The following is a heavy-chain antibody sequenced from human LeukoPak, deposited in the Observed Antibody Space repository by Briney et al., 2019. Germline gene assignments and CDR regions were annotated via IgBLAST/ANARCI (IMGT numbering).Heavy chain of an antibody. CDR2: ISGSGDNT. CDR1: GFTFSSHG. Sequence: GGSLRLSCAASGFTFSSHGMSWVRQAPGKGLEWVSTISGSGDNTYYADSVKGRFTISRDNSKNTLYLQMNSLRAEDTAVYYCARDYQDSSGYYYFDYWGQGTLVTVSS. CDR3: ARDYQDSSGYYYFDY. V-gene: IGHV3-23*01. D-gene: IGHD3-22*01. J-gene: IGHJ4*02.